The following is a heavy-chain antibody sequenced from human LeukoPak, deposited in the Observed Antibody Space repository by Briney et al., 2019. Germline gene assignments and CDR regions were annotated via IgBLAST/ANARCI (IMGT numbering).Heavy chain of an antibody. V-gene: IGHV3-30*18. Sequence: GGSLRLSCAASGFTFSSYGMHWVRQAPGKGLEWVAVISYDGSNKYYADSVKGRFTISRDSSKNTLYLQMNSLRAEDTAVYYCAKDNGSGSYYTSYFDYWGQGTLVTVSS. J-gene: IGHJ4*02. CDR3: AKDNGSGSYYTSYFDY. D-gene: IGHD3-10*01. CDR1: GFTFSSYG. CDR2: ISYDGSNK.